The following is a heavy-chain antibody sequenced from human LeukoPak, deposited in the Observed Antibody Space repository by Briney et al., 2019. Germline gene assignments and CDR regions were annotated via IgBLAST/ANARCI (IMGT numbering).Heavy chain of an antibody. Sequence: GGSLRLSCGASGFTLRSYDMHWVRQAPGRGLEWVAYSSLTTSSTFYADSVKGRFTISRDNSKNTLYLQMNSLRAEDTAVYYCARVTYGSGTYGAFDYWGQGTLVTVSS. J-gene: IGHJ4*02. V-gene: IGHV3-48*01. CDR2: SSLTTSST. CDR1: GFTLRSYD. CDR3: ARVTYGSGTYGAFDY. D-gene: IGHD3-10*01.